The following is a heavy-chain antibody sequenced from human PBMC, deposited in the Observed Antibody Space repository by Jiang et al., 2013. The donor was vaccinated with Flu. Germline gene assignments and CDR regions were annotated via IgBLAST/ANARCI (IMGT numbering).Heavy chain of an antibody. CDR2: IDPSDSYT. CDR3: ARLGDSGYDFAPWVDY. CDR1: GYSFTSYW. J-gene: IGHJ4*02. Sequence: CKGSGYSFTSYWISWVRQMPGKGLEWMGRIDPSDSYTNYSPSFQGHVTISADKSISTAYLQWSSLKASDTAMYYCARLGDSGYDFAPWVDYWGQGTLVTVSS. V-gene: IGHV5-10-1*01. D-gene: IGHD5-12*01.